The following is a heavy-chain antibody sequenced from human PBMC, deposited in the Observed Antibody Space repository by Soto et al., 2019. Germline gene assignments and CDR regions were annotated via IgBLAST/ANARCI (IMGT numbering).Heavy chain of an antibody. J-gene: IGHJ6*02. CDR3: AREPRVGYGSSTGCYAYNYYYYGMDV. D-gene: IGHD2-2*01. CDR2: IIPILGIA. Sequence: QVQLVQSGAEVKKPGSSVKVSCKASGGTFSSYTISWVRQAPGQGLEWMGRIIPILGIANYAQKFQGRVTITADKSTSTAYMELSSLRSEDTAVYYCAREPRVGYGSSTGCYAYNYYYYGMDVWGQGTTVTVSS. V-gene: IGHV1-69*08. CDR1: GGTFSSYT.